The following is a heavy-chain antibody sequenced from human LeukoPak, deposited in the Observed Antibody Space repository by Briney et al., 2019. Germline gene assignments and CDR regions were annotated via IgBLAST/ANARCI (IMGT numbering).Heavy chain of an antibody. V-gene: IGHV1-46*01. D-gene: IGHD2-2*01. Sequence: ASVKVSCKASGYTFTSYYMHWVRQAPGQGLEWMGIINPSGGSTSYAQRFQGRVTMTRDTSTSTVYMELTSLRSEDTAVYYCARHPSPIVVVPAAVNYYYGMDVWGQGTMVTVSS. CDR1: GYTFTSYY. CDR2: INPSGGST. J-gene: IGHJ6*02. CDR3: ARHPSPIVVVPAAVNYYYGMDV.